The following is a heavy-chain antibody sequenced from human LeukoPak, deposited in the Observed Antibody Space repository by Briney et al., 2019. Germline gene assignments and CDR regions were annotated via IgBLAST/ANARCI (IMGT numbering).Heavy chain of an antibody. V-gene: IGHV3-7*01. Sequence: GGSLRLSCAASGFTFSRYWMTWVRQAPGKGLEWVATLIQDGREKHYVDSVKGRFTISRDNAKNSVYLEMNSLRAEDTAVYFCARDPDPHDYGDYEEGFWYYYAMDVWGKGATVTVSS. J-gene: IGHJ6*04. CDR2: LIQDGREK. CDR3: ARDPDPHDYGDYEEGFWYYYAMDV. CDR1: GFTFSRYW. D-gene: IGHD4-17*01.